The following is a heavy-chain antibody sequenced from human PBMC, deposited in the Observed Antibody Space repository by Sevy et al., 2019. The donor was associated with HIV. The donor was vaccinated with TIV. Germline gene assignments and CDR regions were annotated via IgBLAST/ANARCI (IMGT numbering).Heavy chain of an antibody. CDR1: GFTFSSFG. J-gene: IGHJ4*02. CDR3: ARESYFYDTTTFPENDY. V-gene: IGHV3-48*01. D-gene: IGHD3-22*01. Sequence: GGSLRLSCAASGFTFSSFGMNWVRQAPGKGLEWISYISHSTNTRLYAASVTGRFGISRDNARNSLYLQMNSLRAEDTAVYYCARESYFYDTTTFPENDYWGRGTLVTVSS. CDR2: ISHSTNTR.